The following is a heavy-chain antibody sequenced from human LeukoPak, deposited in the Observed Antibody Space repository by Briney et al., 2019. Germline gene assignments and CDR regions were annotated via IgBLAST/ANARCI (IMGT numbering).Heavy chain of an antibody. CDR3: ARTPKDQSSGWYGGEPPQTSLDY. J-gene: IGHJ4*02. D-gene: IGHD6-19*01. V-gene: IGHV1-69*05. Sequence: SVKVSCKASGGTFSSYAISWVRQAPGQGLEWMGGIIPIFGTSTYAQKFQGRVTITTDESTSTVYMELSSLRSEDTAVYYCARTPKDQSSGWYGGEPPQTSLDYWGQGTLVTVSS. CDR1: GGTFSSYA. CDR2: IIPIFGTS.